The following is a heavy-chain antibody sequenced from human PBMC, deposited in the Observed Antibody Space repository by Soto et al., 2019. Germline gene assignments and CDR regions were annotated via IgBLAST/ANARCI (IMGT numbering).Heavy chain of an antibody. CDR2: ISGSGGST. Sequence: GGSLRLSCAASGFTFSSYAMSWVRQAPGKGLEWVSAISGSGGSTYYADSVKGRFTISRDNSKNTLYLQMNSLRAEDTAVYYCATLGSDYGTPYYYYGMDVWGQGTTVTVS. V-gene: IGHV3-23*01. CDR1: GFTFSSYA. CDR3: ATLGSDYGTPYYYYGMDV. D-gene: IGHD4-17*01. J-gene: IGHJ6*02.